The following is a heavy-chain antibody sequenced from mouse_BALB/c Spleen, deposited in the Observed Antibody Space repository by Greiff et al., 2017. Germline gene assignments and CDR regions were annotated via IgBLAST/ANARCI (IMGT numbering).Heavy chain of an antibody. J-gene: IGHJ3*01. Sequence: EVMLVESGGGLVKPGGSLKLSCAASGFAFSSYDMSWVRQTPEKRLEWVAYISSGGGSTYYPDTVKGRFTISRDNAKNTLYLQMSSLKSEDTAMYYCASYDYGPWFAYWGQGTLVTVSA. CDR2: ISSGGGST. V-gene: IGHV5-12-1*01. D-gene: IGHD2-4*01. CDR3: ASYDYGPWFAY. CDR1: GFAFSSYD.